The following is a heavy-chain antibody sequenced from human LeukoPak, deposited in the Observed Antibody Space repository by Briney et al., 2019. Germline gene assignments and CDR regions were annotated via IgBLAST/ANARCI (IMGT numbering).Heavy chain of an antibody. CDR1: GGSISSSSYY. D-gene: IGHD5-18*01. J-gene: IGHJ4*02. CDR3: ARGSYSLPFDY. Sequence: PSETLSLTCTVSGGSISSSSYYWGWIRQPPGKGLEWIGSIYHSGSTYYNPSLKSRVTISVDRSKNQFSLKLSSVTAADTAVYYCARGSYSLPFDYWGQGTLVTVSS. CDR2: IYHSGST. V-gene: IGHV4-39*07.